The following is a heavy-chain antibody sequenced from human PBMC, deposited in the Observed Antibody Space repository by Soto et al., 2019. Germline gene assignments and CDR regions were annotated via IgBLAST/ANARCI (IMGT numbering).Heavy chain of an antibody. CDR1: GGSFSGYY. Sequence: PSETLSLTCAVYGGSFSGYYWSWIRQPPGKGLEWIGEINHSGSTNYNPSLKSRVTISVDTSKNQFSLKLSSVTAADTAVYYCARGRKYPLRNDSVVVSAAIPYWFHPRGQGTLVTVSS. D-gene: IGHD2-2*02. CDR3: ARGRKYPLRNDSVVVSAAIPYWFHP. CDR2: INHSGST. J-gene: IGHJ5*02. V-gene: IGHV4-34*01.